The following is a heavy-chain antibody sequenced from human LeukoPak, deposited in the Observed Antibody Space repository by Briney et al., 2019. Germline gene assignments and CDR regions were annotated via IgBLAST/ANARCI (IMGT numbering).Heavy chain of an antibody. V-gene: IGHV6-1*01. CDR3: GRGKWELLSHYWCFDL. CDR1: GDSVSSNSDA. Sequence: SQTLSLTCALSGDSVSSNSDAGNWIRQSPSRGLEWLGRTYYRSKWYNDYAVSVKSRITINPDTSKNQFSLQLNSVTPEDTAVYYCGRGKWELLSHYWCFDLWGRGTLVTVSS. D-gene: IGHD1-26*01. CDR2: TYYRSKWYN. J-gene: IGHJ2*01.